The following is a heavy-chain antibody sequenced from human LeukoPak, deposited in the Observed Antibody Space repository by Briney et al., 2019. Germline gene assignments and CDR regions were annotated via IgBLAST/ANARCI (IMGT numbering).Heavy chain of an antibody. J-gene: IGHJ6*03. V-gene: IGHV1-69*06. D-gene: IGHD2-2*02. CDR2: IIPIFGTA. CDR1: GGTFSSYA. CDR3: ARGGGIVVVPAAIIPPVSYYYYMDV. Sequence: SVKVSCKASGGTFSSYAISWVRQAPAQGLERMGGIIPIFGTANYAQKLQGRVTITADKSTRTAYMELSSLRSEHTAVDYCARGGGIVVVPAAIIPPVSYYYYMDVWGKGTTVSVSS.